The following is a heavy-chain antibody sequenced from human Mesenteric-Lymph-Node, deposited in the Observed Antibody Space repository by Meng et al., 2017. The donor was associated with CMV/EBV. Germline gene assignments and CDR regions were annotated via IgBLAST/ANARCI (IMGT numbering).Heavy chain of an antibody. CDR1: GFTFSSSW. V-gene: IGHV3-7*01. J-gene: IGHJ2*01. CDR3: ARDPIYGDYGYWDSDI. Sequence: GESLKISCAASGFTFSSSWMSWVRQAPGKGLEWVANIRQDGSGKYYLDSVRGRFTISKDNAKNSLSLQMNSLRAEDTAVYYCARDPIYGDYGYWDSDIWGPGTLVTVSS. D-gene: IGHD4-17*01. CDR2: IRQDGSGK.